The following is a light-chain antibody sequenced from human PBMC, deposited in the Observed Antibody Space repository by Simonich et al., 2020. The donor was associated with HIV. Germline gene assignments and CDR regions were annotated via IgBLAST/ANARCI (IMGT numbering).Light chain of an antibody. V-gene: IGKV3-15*01. CDR2: GAS. CDR1: QSVSSN. Sequence: EIVMTQSPVTLSVSPGERATLSCRASQSVSSNLVWDQQKAGQAPRLLIHGASTRATGIPGRFSGSGSGTEFTLTISSMQSEDFAVYYCQQYNKWPTFGGGTKVEIK. J-gene: IGKJ4*01. CDR3: QQYNKWPT.